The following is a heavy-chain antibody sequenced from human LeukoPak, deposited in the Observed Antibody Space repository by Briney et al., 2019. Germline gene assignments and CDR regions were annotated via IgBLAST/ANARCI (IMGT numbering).Heavy chain of an antibody. Sequence: GGSLRLSCAASGFTFSTYWMTWPRQAPGKGLEWVANIKEDGNEQHYVDSVKGRFTISRDNDKNSLYLQMNSLRAEDTAVYYCARKTVVGSYFDYWGQGTPVTVSS. J-gene: IGHJ4*02. D-gene: IGHD4-23*01. CDR1: GFTFSTYW. V-gene: IGHV3-7*03. CDR2: IKEDGNEQ. CDR3: ARKTVVGSYFDY.